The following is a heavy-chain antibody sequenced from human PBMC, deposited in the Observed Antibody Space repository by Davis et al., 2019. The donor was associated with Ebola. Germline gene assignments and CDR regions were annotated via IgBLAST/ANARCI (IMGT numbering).Heavy chain of an antibody. CDR2: INHSGST. Sequence: MPSETLSLTCAVYGGSFSGYYWSWIRQPPGKGLEWIGEINHSGSTNYNPSLKSRVTISVDTSKNQFSLKLRSVTAADTAVYYCARGVVVVVAATLYYYYGMDVWGQGTTVTVSS. D-gene: IGHD2-15*01. CDR3: ARGVVVVVAATLYYYYGMDV. CDR1: GGSFSGYY. V-gene: IGHV4-34*01. J-gene: IGHJ6*02.